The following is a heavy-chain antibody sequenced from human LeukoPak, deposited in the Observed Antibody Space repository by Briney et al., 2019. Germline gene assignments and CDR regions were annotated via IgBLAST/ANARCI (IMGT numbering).Heavy chain of an antibody. CDR2: IYHSGST. CDR1: GYSISSGYY. D-gene: IGHD3-22*01. Sequence: SETLSLTCAVSGYSISSGYYWGWIRQPPGKGLEWIGSIYHSGSTYYNPSLKSRVTISVDTSKNQFSLKLSYVTAADTAVYYCARREDGYYDSSGYYYYWGQGTLVTVSS. V-gene: IGHV4-38-2*01. CDR3: ARREDGYYDSSGYYYY. J-gene: IGHJ4*02.